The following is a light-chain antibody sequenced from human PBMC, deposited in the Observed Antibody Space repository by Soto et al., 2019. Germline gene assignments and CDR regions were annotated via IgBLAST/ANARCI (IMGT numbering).Light chain of an antibody. J-gene: IGLJ2*01. CDR2: QDS. V-gene: IGLV3-1*01. Sequence: SYELTQPPSVSVSPGQTASITCSGDKLGDKYACWYQQKPGQSPVLVIYQDSKRPSGIPERFSRSNSGNTATLTISGTQAMDEADYYCQAWDSSVVFGGGTKLTVL. CDR3: QAWDSSVV. CDR1: KLGDKY.